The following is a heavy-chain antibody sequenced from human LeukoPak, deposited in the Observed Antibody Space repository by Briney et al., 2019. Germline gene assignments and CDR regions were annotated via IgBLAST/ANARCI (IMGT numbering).Heavy chain of an antibody. CDR3: AREGLGGDFNLYYFDY. CDR2: ISSNGGST. CDR1: GLTFSSYA. J-gene: IGHJ4*02. D-gene: IGHD2-21*02. Sequence: GGSLRLSCAASGLTFSSYAMHWVRQAPGKGLEYVSAISSNGGSTYYANSVKGRFTISRDNSKNTLYLQMGSLRAEDMAVYYCAREGLGGDFNLYYFDYWGQGTLVTVSS. V-gene: IGHV3-64*01.